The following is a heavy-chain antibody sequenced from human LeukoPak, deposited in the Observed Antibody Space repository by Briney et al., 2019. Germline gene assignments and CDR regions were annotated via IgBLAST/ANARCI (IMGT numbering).Heavy chain of an antibody. D-gene: IGHD6-19*01. J-gene: IGHJ4*02. V-gene: IGHV3-23*01. Sequence: GGSLRLSRAASGFTFSSYAMSWVRQAPGKGLEWVSAISGSGGSTYYADSVKGRFTISRDNTKNTLYLQMNSLRAEDTAVYYCAKPGVAVAGSELYYFDYWGQGTLVTVSS. CDR3: AKPGVAVAGSELYYFDY. CDR2: ISGSGGST. CDR1: GFTFSSYA.